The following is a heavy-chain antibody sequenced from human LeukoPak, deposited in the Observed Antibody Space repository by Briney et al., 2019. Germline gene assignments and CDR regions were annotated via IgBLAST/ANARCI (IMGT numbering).Heavy chain of an antibody. Sequence: SGTLSLTCAVYGGSFSGYYWSWIRQPPGKGLEWIGEINHSGSTNYNPSLKSRVTISVDTSKNQFSLKLSSVTAADTAVYYCAGLNSSSWYGDYYYYMDVWGKGTTVTVSS. D-gene: IGHD6-13*01. V-gene: IGHV4-34*01. CDR2: INHSGST. CDR1: GGSFSGYY. J-gene: IGHJ6*03. CDR3: AGLNSSSWYGDYYYYMDV.